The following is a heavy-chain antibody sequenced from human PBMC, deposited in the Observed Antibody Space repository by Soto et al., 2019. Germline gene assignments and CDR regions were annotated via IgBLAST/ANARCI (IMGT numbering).Heavy chain of an antibody. J-gene: IGHJ4*02. CDR1: GFTFSNAW. CDR2: IKSKADGGTI. V-gene: IGHV3-15*01. D-gene: IGHD5-12*01. Sequence: VQLVESGGGVVQPGRSLRLSCAASGFTFSNAWMNWVRQAPGKGLEWVGLIKSKADGGTIDYPAPVKGIFIISWDDSRNTLYLQMNSLKTEDTAVYYCTTSHRRGPDYWGQGTLVTVSS. CDR3: TTSHRRGPDY.